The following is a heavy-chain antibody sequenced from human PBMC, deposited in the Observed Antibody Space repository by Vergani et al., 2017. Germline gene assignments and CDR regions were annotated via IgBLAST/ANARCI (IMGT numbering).Heavy chain of an antibody. CDR3: ARETATTVVTDYFDY. D-gene: IGHD4-23*01. CDR1: GGSISSGSYY. Sequence: QVQLQESGPGLVKPSQTLSLTCTVSGGSISSGSYYWSWIRQPAGKGLEWIGRIYTSGSTNYNPSLKSRVTISVDTSKNQFSLKLSSVTAADTAVYYCARETATTVVTDYFDYWGQGTLVTGSS. CDR2: IYTSGST. J-gene: IGHJ4*02. V-gene: IGHV4-61*02.